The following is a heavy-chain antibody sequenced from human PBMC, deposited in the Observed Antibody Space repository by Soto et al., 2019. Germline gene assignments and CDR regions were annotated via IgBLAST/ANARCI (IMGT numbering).Heavy chain of an antibody. Sequence: QVQLVASRGGVVQPGRSLRLSCAASGFTFSSYGMHWVRQDPGKGLEWVAVISYDGSNKYYADSVKCRFTISRDNSKNTLYLQMNSLRAEVPAVYYCAKEDYWGQGTLFTVSS. CDR3: AKEDY. CDR2: ISYDGSNK. J-gene: IGHJ4*02. CDR1: GFTFSSYG. V-gene: IGHV3-30*18.